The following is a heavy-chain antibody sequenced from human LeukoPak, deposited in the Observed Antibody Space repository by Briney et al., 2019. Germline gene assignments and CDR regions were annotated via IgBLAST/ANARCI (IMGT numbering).Heavy chain of an antibody. Sequence: GVSLRLSCAASGVTFSSYWMSWVRQAPGKGLEWVANIKQDGSEKYYVDSVKGRFTISRDNAKNSLYLQMNSLRAEDTAVYYCARGVLWFGESRQFDYWGQGTLVTVSS. D-gene: IGHD3-10*01. J-gene: IGHJ4*02. V-gene: IGHV3-7*01. CDR2: IKQDGSEK. CDR1: GVTFSSYW. CDR3: ARGVLWFGESRQFDY.